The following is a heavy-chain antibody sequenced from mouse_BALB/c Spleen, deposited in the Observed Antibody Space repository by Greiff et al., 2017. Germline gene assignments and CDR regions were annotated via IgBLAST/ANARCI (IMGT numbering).Heavy chain of an antibody. CDR1: GYTFTGYW. CDR3: ARYGNYGYYYAMDY. Sequence: LEESGAELAKPGASVKMSCKASGYTFTGYWMHWVKQRPGQGLEWIGYINPSTGYTEYNQKFKDKATLTADKSSSTAYMQLRSLTSEDSAVYYCARYGNYGYYYAMDYWGQGTPVTVS. V-gene: IGHV1-7*01. D-gene: IGHD2-1*01. CDR2: INPSTGYT. J-gene: IGHJ4*01.